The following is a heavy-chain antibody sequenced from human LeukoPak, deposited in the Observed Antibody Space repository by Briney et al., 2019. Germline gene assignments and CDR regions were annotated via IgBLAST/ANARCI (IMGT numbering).Heavy chain of an antibody. Sequence: SKTLSLTCTASGASTSNEFWSWIRQPPGKGLEYIGYTSYSGSINYNPSLESRVNISVDTSKNQISLDLRFVTAADTAVYYCARARRDAYNNDVWSKSPSYCFDYWGQGTLVTVSS. D-gene: IGHD5-24*01. J-gene: IGHJ4*02. CDR2: TSYSGSI. CDR1: GASTSNEF. V-gene: IGHV4-59*08. CDR3: ARARRDAYNNDVWSKSPSYCFDY.